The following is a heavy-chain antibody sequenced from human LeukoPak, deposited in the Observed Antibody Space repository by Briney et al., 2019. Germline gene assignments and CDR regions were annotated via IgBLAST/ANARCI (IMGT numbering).Heavy chain of an antibody. CDR1: GGSISSYY. D-gene: IGHD6-19*01. Sequence: SETLSLTCTVSGGSISSYYWSWIRQPAGKGLEWIGRIYTSGSTNYNPSLKSRVTISVDTSKNQFSLKLSSVTAADTAVYYCARVPSSGWSYYMDVWGKGTTVTVSS. J-gene: IGHJ6*03. CDR2: IYTSGST. V-gene: IGHV4-4*07. CDR3: ARVPSSGWSYYMDV.